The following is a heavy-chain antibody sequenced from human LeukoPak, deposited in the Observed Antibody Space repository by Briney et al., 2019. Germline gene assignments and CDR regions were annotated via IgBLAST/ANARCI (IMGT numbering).Heavy chain of an antibody. J-gene: IGHJ4*02. D-gene: IGHD3-3*01. CDR2: ISGRGGST. CDR1: GFTFSSYA. Sequence: PGGSLRLSCAASGFTFSSYAMSWVRQAPGKGLEWVSAISGRGGSTYYADSVKGRFTISRDNSKNTLYLQMNSLRAEDTAVYYCAGLNSYYDFWSGYYRESYFDYWGQGTLVTVSS. V-gene: IGHV3-23*01. CDR3: AGLNSYYDFWSGYYRESYFDY.